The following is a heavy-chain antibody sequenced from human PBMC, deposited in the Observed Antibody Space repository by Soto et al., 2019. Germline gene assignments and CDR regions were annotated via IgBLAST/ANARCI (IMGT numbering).Heavy chain of an antibody. CDR3: ARDLSSGYESYYFDY. V-gene: IGHV4-38-2*02. Sequence: SETLSLTSSASGYLISSVYYLGWVRQTPGKGLEWLGSIDYSGRTYYSPSLKSRVSTSVDLSKNQFSLKLRSVTAADTAVYFCARDLSSGYESYYFDYWGQGDLVTVSS. D-gene: IGHD3-22*01. CDR2: IDYSGRT. CDR1: GYLISSVYY. J-gene: IGHJ4*02.